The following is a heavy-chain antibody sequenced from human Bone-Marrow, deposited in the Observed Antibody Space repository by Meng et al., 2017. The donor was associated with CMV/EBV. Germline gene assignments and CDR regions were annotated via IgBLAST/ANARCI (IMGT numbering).Heavy chain of an antibody. CDR2: IYYSGST. Sequence: GSLRLSCTVSGGSVSSGSYYWSWIRQPPGKGLEWIGYIYYSGSTNYNPSLKSRVTISVDTSKNQFSLRLSSVTTADTAVYYCARTTASGWYYFDYWGQGTLVTVSS. V-gene: IGHV4-61*01. CDR3: ARTTASGWYYFDY. D-gene: IGHD6-19*01. CDR1: GGSVSSGSYY. J-gene: IGHJ4*02.